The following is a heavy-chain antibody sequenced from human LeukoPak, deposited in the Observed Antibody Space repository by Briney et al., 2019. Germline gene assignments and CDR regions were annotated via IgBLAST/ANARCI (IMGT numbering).Heavy chain of an antibody. D-gene: IGHD4-23*01. V-gene: IGHV3-21*01. Sequence: GGSLRLSCAASGFTFSSYSMNWVRQAPGKGLEWVSSISSSSSYIYYADSVKGRFTISRDNAKNSLYLQMNSLRAEDTAVYYCAREDYGGNSIDYWGQRTLVTVSS. CDR1: GFTFSSYS. J-gene: IGHJ4*02. CDR3: AREDYGGNSIDY. CDR2: ISSSSSYI.